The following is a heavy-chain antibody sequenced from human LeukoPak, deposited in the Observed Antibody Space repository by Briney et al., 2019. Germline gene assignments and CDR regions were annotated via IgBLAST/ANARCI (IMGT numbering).Heavy chain of an antibody. CDR3: ARGNKPVYYDSSGSPTDY. D-gene: IGHD3-22*01. CDR1: GYTFTGYY. V-gene: IGHV1-2*02. CDR2: INPNSGGT. Sequence: GASVKVSCKASGYTFTGYYMHWVRQAPGQGLEWMGWINPNSGGTNYAQKFQGRVTMTRDTSISTAYMELSRLRSDDTAVYYCARGNKPVYYDSSGSPTDYWGQGTLVTVSS. J-gene: IGHJ4*02.